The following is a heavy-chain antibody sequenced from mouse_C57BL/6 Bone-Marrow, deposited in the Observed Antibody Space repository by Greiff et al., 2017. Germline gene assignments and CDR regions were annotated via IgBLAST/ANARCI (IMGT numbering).Heavy chain of an antibody. J-gene: IGHJ3*01. CDR2: IDPNSGGT. CDR3: ARWDYSNYDWFAY. V-gene: IGHV1-62-3*01. D-gene: IGHD2-5*01. Sequence: VQLQQSGAELVKPGASVKLSCKASGYTFTSYWMHWVKQRPGRGLEWIGRIDPNSGGTNYNEKFKSKATLTVDTSSSTAYMQLSSLTSEDSAVYYCARWDYSNYDWFAYWGQGTLVTVSA. CDR1: GYTFTSYW.